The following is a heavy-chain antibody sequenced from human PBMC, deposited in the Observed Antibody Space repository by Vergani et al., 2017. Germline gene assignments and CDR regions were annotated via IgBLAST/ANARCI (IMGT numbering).Heavy chain of an antibody. CDR2: IYYSGST. V-gene: IGHV4-59*01. D-gene: IGHD5-24*01. Sequence: QVQLQESGPGLVKPSETLSLTCTVSGGSISSYYWSWIRQPPGKGLEWIGYIYYSGSTNYNPSLKSRVTISVDTSKNQFSLKLSSVTAADTAVYYCARAPDGYRFFFDYWGPGALVTVSS. CDR1: GGSISSYY. J-gene: IGHJ4*02. CDR3: ARAPDGYRFFFDY.